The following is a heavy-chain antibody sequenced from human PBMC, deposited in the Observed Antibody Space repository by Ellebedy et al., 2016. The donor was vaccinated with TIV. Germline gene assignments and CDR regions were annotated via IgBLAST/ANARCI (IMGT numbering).Heavy chain of an antibody. CDR2: IGWNSGSI. D-gene: IGHD5-12*01. CDR3: AKGRYSGYDFPIDYGMDV. V-gene: IGHV3-9*01. Sequence: PGGSLRLSCAASGFTFDDYAMHWVLQAPGKGLEWVSSIGWNSGSIGYADSVKGRFTISRDNAKNSLYLQMNSLRAEDTALYYCAKGRYSGYDFPIDYGMDVWGQGTTVTVSS. J-gene: IGHJ6*02. CDR1: GFTFDDYA.